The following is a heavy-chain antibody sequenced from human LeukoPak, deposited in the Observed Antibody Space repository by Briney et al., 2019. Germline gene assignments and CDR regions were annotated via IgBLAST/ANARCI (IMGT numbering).Heavy chain of an antibody. CDR2: IIPISGIA. CDR3: ARGLQYQLFKALRYYYMDV. J-gene: IGHJ6*03. V-gene: IGHV1-69*05. CDR1: GGPFSSHA. D-gene: IGHD2-2*01. Sequence: GSSVKFSCKAFGGPFSSHAIAWGRRAPGQGPGWMGGIIPISGIADYAQKFQGRVTITTDESTSTAYMELRSLTSDDTAVYYCARGLQYQLFKALRYYYMDVWGEGTTVTVSS.